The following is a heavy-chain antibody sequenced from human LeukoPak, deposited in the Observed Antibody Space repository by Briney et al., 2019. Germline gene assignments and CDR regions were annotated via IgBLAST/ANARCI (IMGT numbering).Heavy chain of an antibody. CDR1: GFTFSSYG. Sequence: GGSLRLFCAASGFTFSSYGMHWVRQAPGKGLEWVAVIWYDGSNKYYADSVKGRFTISRDNSKNTLYLQMNSLRAEDTAVYYCARDGGKMATISYYYYYGMDVWGQGTTVTVSS. CDR2: IWYDGSNK. D-gene: IGHD5-24*01. V-gene: IGHV3-33*01. CDR3: ARDGGKMATISYYYYYGMDV. J-gene: IGHJ6*02.